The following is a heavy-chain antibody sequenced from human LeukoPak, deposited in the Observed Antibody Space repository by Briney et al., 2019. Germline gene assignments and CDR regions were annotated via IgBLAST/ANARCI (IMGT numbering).Heavy chain of an antibody. D-gene: IGHD6-13*01. V-gene: IGHV1-18*01. CDR1: GYTFTSYG. Sequence: ASVKVSCKASGYTFTSYGITWVRQAPGQGLEWKGWISVYNGNTDYAQKLQGRVTMTTDTSTSTAYMELRSLRSDDTAFYYCARVFITAAGKAVDYWGQGTLVTVSS. CDR2: ISVYNGNT. CDR3: ARVFITAAGKAVDY. J-gene: IGHJ4*02.